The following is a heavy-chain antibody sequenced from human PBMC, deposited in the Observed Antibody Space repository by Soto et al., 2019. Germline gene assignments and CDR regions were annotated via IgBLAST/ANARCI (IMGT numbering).Heavy chain of an antibody. CDR1: GFTFSSYG. CDR3: AKGLDIVLVPGAIGPYYYYGVDV. CDR2: ISYDGITK. J-gene: IGHJ6*02. D-gene: IGHD2-2*03. V-gene: IGHV3-30*18. Sequence: QVQLVESGGGVVQPGRSLRLSCAASGFTFSSYGMNWVRQAPDKGLEWVALISYDGITKYYADSVKGRFTISRDNSKNTQYLQMNSLRPEDTAVYYCAKGLDIVLVPGAIGPYYYYGVDVWGQGTTVTVSS.